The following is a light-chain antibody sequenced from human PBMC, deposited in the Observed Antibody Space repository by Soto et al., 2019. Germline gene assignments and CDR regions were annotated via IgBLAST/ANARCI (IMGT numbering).Light chain of an antibody. CDR3: QQYADWPRT. CDR1: QSINTN. J-gene: IGKJ1*01. Sequence: PGERATLSCRASQSINTNLAWYQQSPGRAPRLFIYGASTRATGIPARFSGSGSGTEFTLTISSLQSGDFAVYYCQQYADWPRTFGQGTKVDIK. CDR2: GAS. V-gene: IGKV3-15*01.